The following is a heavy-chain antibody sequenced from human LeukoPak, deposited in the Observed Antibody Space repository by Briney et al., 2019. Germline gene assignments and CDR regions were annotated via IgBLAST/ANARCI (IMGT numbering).Heavy chain of an antibody. CDR3: ARGGKAYYHGSTYFDL. CDR1: SGSFSDYY. V-gene: IGHV4-34*01. Sequence: PSETLSLTCAVYSGSFSDYYWSWIRQPPGKGLEWIGEINHSGSTNYNPSLKSRVTISVDTSKNQSSLKLSSVTAADTAIYYCARGGKAYYHGSTYFDLWGRGILVTVSS. D-gene: IGHD3-10*01. J-gene: IGHJ2*01. CDR2: INHSGST.